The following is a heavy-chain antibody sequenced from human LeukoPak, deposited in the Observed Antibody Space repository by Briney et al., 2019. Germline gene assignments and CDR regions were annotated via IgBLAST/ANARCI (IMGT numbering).Heavy chain of an antibody. CDR2: IYYSGST. J-gene: IGHJ1*01. CDR1: GGSISSSSYY. V-gene: IGHV4-39*07. D-gene: IGHD6-19*01. Sequence: SETLSLTCTVSGGSISSSSYYWGWIRQPPGKGLEWIGSIYYSGSTYYNPSLKSRVTISVDTSKNQFSLKLSSVTAADTAVYYCARRDSSGWPAEGALFQHWGQGTLVTVSS. CDR3: ARRDSSGWPAEGALFQH.